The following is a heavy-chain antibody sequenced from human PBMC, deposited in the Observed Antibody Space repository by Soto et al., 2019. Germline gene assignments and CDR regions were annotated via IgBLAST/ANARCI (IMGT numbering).Heavy chain of an antibody. Sequence: PSETLSLTCTVSGGSISSGDYYWSWIRQPPGKGLEWIGYIYYSGSTYYNPSLKSRVTISVDTSKNQFSLKLSSVTAADTAVYYCASLGRITMVRGVIITNWFDSWGQGTLVTV. CDR3: ASLGRITMVRGVIITNWFDS. J-gene: IGHJ5*01. V-gene: IGHV4-30-4*01. CDR2: IYYSGST. D-gene: IGHD3-10*01. CDR1: GGSISSGDYY.